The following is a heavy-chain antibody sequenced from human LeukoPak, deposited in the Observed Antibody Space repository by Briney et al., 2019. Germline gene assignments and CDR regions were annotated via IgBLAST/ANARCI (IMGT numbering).Heavy chain of an antibody. J-gene: IGHJ5*02. D-gene: IGHD2-8*01. CDR1: AGSISSSSYY. CDR2: INHSGST. V-gene: IGHV4-39*07. Sequence: SETLSLTCTVSAGSISSSSYYWSWIRQPPGKGLEWIGEINHSGSTNYNPSLKSRVTISVDTSKNQFSLKLSSVTAADTAVYYCARGLIVLMVYAIRNTGWFDPWGQGTLVTVSS. CDR3: ARGLIVLMVYAIRNTGWFDP.